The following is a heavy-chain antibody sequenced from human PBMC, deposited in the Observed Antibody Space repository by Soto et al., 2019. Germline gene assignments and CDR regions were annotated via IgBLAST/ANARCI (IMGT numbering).Heavy chain of an antibody. J-gene: IGHJ4*02. Sequence: PSETLSLTCAVYGGSFRGYYWSWIRQPPGKGLEWIGEINHSGGTNYNPSLKSRVTISVDTSKNQFSLKLSSVTAADTAVYYCARRYGASFDYWGQGTLVTVSS. CDR3: ARRYGASFDY. CDR2: INHSGGT. CDR1: GGSFRGYY. D-gene: IGHD4-17*01. V-gene: IGHV4-34*01.